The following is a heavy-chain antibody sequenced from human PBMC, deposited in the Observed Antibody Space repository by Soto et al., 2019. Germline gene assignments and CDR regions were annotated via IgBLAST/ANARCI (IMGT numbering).Heavy chain of an antibody. D-gene: IGHD5-12*01. CDR3: ARGRWLQLWWFDP. CDR2: IYYIGST. Sequence: NPSETLSLTCTDSGGSISSSSYYWGWIRQPPGKWLEWIGSIYYIGSTYYNPSLKSRVTISVDTPKNQFSLKLSSVTAADTAVYYCARGRWLQLWWFDPWGQGTLVTVSS. J-gene: IGHJ5*02. V-gene: IGHV4-39*01. CDR1: GGSISSSSYY.